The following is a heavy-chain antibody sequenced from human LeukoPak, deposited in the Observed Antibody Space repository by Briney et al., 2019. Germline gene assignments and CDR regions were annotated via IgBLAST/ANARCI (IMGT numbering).Heavy chain of an antibody. D-gene: IGHD2-21*02. J-gene: IGHJ3*02. CDR3: ARVVKRPHIVVVTASFDI. V-gene: IGHV1-69*05. CDR1: GGTFSSYA. CDR2: TIPIFGTA. Sequence: SVKVSCKASGGTFSSYAISWVRQAPGQGLEWMGGTIPIFGTANYAQKFQGRVTITTDESTSTAYMELSSLRSEDTAVYYCARVVKRPHIVVVTASFDIWGQGTMVTVSS.